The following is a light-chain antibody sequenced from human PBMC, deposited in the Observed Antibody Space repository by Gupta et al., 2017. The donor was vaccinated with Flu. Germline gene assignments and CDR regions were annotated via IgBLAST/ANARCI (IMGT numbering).Light chain of an antibody. V-gene: IGKV1-39*01. CDR2: AAS. Sequence: DIQMTQSPSSLSASVGDRITITCRASQSIRSYLNWYQQRPGKAPKLLIYAASSLHSGVPSRFSGRGFETDFTLTITNLQPEDFATYYCQQTDSAPRTFGQGTKVEIK. CDR1: QSIRSY. CDR3: QQTDSAPRT. J-gene: IGKJ1*01.